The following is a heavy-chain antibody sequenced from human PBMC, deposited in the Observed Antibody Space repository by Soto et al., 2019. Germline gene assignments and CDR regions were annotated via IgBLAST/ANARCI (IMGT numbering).Heavy chain of an antibody. D-gene: IGHD3-10*01. V-gene: IGHV1-69*13. Sequence: SVKVSCKASGGTFSSYAISWVRQAPGQGLEWMGGIIPIFGTANYAQKFQGRVTITADESTSTAYMELSSLRSEDTAVYYCASGSEDFEDFNWFDPWGQGTLVTVSS. CDR2: IIPIFGTA. J-gene: IGHJ5*02. CDR3: ASGSEDFEDFNWFDP. CDR1: GGTFSSYA.